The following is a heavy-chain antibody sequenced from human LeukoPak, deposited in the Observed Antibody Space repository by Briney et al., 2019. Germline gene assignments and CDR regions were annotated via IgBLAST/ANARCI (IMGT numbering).Heavy chain of an antibody. J-gene: IGHJ4*02. CDR2: ISYTGTYI. D-gene: IGHD6-19*01. Sequence: GGSLRLSCAASAFSLNTYNMNWVRQAPGKGLEWVSSISYTGTYIYYADSVKGRFTISRDNSKNTLYLQMNSLRAEDTAVYYCARGYSSGWYFDYWGQGTLVTVSS. CDR1: AFSLNTYN. CDR3: ARGYSSGWYFDY. V-gene: IGHV3-21*04.